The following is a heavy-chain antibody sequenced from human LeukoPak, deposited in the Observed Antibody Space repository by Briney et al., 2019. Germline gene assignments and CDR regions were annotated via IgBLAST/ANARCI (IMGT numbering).Heavy chain of an antibody. CDR1: GGSFSGYY. D-gene: IGHD6-13*01. CDR3: ARVRSWYKLGYYFDY. CDR2: INHSGST. J-gene: IGHJ4*02. Sequence: SETLSLTCAVYGGSFSGYYWSWIRQPPGKGLEWIGEINHSGSTNYNPSLKSRVTISVDTSKNQFSPKLSSVTAADTAVYYCARVRSWYKLGYYFDYWGQGTLATVSS. V-gene: IGHV4-34*01.